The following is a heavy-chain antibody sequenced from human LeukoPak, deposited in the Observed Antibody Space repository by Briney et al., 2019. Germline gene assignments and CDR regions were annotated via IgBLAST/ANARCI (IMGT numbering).Heavy chain of an antibody. V-gene: IGHV3-64D*09. CDR2: ISSNGVST. J-gene: IGHJ4*02. Sequence: PGGSLRLSCSASGFTFNSYAMHWVRQAPGKGLEYVSAISSNGVSTYYADSVKGRFTISRDNSKNTLYLQMSSLRAEYTAVYYAVAGMFDNWGQGTLVTVSS. CDR3: VAGMFDN. CDR1: GFTFNSYA. D-gene: IGHD6-19*01.